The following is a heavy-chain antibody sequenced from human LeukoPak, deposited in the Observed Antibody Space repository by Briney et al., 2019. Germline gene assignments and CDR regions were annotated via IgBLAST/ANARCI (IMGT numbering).Heavy chain of an antibody. Sequence: GGSLRLSCAASGFTFSSYAMSWVRQAPGKGLEWVSAISGSGGSTYYADSVKGRFTISRDNSKNTLYLRMNSLRAEDTAVYYCAKTMYYYGSGSLWGQGTLVTVSS. J-gene: IGHJ4*02. CDR2: ISGSGGST. D-gene: IGHD3-10*01. CDR3: AKTMYYYGSGSL. CDR1: GFTFSSYA. V-gene: IGHV3-23*01.